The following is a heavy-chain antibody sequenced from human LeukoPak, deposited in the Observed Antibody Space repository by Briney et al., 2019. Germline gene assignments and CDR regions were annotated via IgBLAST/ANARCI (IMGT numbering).Heavy chain of an antibody. CDR2: IDTDGSTT. D-gene: IGHD5-24*01. J-gene: IGHJ4*02. CDR1: GFTFSNSL. Sequence: GGSLRLSCAASGFTFSNSLMHWVRQVSGKRLVWVARIDTDGSTTHYADSVKGRFTISRDNAKNTLYLQMNSLRAEDTAVYYCARDRDGYNYWGQGTLSPSPQ. CDR3: ARDRDGYNY. V-gene: IGHV3-74*01.